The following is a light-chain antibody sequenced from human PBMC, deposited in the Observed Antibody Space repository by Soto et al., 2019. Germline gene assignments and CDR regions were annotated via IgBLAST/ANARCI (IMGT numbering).Light chain of an antibody. V-gene: IGKV1D-12*01. CDR2: AAS. J-gene: IGKJ4*01. CDR1: QGISHW. Sequence: DIQMTQSPSSVSASVGDRVTITCRAIQGISHWLAWYQQKAGKAPKLLIYAASSWQSGVPSRFSGSGSGTDFTLTISSLQPEDFATYYCQQANSFPLTFGGGTKVEIK. CDR3: QQANSFPLT.